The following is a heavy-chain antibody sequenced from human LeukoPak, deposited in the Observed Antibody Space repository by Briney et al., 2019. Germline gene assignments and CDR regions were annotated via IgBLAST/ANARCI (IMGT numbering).Heavy chain of an antibody. J-gene: IGHJ4*02. CDR3: ATGGGKDYYDSLLGLYYFDY. Sequence: GASVKVSCKASGYTFTSYYMHWVRQAPGQGLEWMGIINPSGGSTSYAQKFQGRVTMTRDTSTSTVYMELSSLRSEDTAVYYCATGGGKDYYDSLLGLYYFDYWGQGTLVTVSS. CDR1: GYTFTSYY. V-gene: IGHV1-46*01. CDR2: INPSGGST. D-gene: IGHD3-22*01.